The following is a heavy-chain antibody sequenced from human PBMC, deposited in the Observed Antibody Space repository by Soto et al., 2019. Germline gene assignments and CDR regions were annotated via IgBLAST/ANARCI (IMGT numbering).Heavy chain of an antibody. CDR1: GFSLSTSGVG. D-gene: IGHD2-15*01. CDR2: IYWDDDK. J-gene: IGHJ5*02. Sequence: QITLKESGPPLVKPTQTLTLTCTFSGFSLSTSGVGVGWIRQPPGKALEWLALIYWDDDKRYSPSLKSRLTITKDTSKNQVVLTMTNMDPVDTATYYCAHRRGDVVVAATYWFDPWGQGTLVTVSS. CDR3: AHRRGDVVVAATYWFDP. V-gene: IGHV2-5*02.